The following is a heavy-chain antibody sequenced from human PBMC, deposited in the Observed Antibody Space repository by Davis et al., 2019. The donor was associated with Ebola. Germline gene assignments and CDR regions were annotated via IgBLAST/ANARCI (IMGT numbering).Heavy chain of an antibody. Sequence: PGGSLRLSYAASGFTFSNFWMHWVRQAPGKGLVWVSRISSDGSGPAYADSVKGRFTISRDNAKSTVYLQMNSLRAEDTAVYYCARSGGHSFGQNWGQGTLVTVSS. CDR1: GFTFSNFW. J-gene: IGHJ4*02. CDR2: ISSDGSGP. CDR3: ARSGGHSFGQN. V-gene: IGHV3-74*03. D-gene: IGHD5-18*01.